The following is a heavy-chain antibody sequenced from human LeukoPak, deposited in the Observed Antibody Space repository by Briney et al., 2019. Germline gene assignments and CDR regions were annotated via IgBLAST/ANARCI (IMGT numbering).Heavy chain of an antibody. Sequence: GGCLRLSCAASGFTFSSNGMHWVRQAPGKGLEWVAVISYDGSNKYYADSVKGRFTISRANSKNTLYLQMNSLRAEDTAVYYCAKDRVQWLVDYWGQGTLVTVSS. CDR3: AKDRVQWLVDY. V-gene: IGHV3-30*18. J-gene: IGHJ4*02. CDR1: GFTFSSNG. CDR2: ISYDGSNK. D-gene: IGHD6-19*01.